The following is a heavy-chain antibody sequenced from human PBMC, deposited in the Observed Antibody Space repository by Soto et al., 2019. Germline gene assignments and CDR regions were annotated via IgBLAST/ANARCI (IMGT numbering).Heavy chain of an antibody. CDR2: IIPVTDTP. J-gene: IGHJ5*02. D-gene: IGHD3-10*01. Sequence: QVQLVQSGAEVKKPGSSVKVSCKVSGGTFSSHAINWLRQAPGQGLEWMGVIIPVTDTPNNAEKFQGRVTITAEKSTTTVYMELSSLTFDDTAVYFCARGNKGPGHYGPGSQGWYGPWGQGTLVTVSS. CDR1: GGTFSSHA. CDR3: ARGNKGPGHYGPGSQGWYGP. V-gene: IGHV1-69*06.